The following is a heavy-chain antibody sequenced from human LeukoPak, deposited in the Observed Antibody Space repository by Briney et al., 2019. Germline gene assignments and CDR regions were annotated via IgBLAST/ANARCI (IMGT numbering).Heavy chain of an antibody. CDR1: GGSITSYF. V-gene: IGHV4-59*08. J-gene: IGHJ5*02. D-gene: IGHD1-26*01. CDR3: AASPVGLPGNWFDP. CDR2: IYYSGST. Sequence: SETLSLTCTVSGGSITSYFWSWIRQPPGKGLEWIGYIYYSGSTTYNPSLKSRVTISVDTSKNQFSLKVTSVTAADTAVYYCAASPVGLPGNWFDPWGQGSLVTVSS.